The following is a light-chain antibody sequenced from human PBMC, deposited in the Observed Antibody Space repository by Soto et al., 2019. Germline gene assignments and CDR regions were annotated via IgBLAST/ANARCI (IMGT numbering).Light chain of an antibody. CDR3: QQFDKLPLT. CDR2: DAS. CDR1: QDINNS. J-gene: IGKJ4*01. V-gene: IGKV1-33*01. Sequence: DLQMTQSLSSLSASVGDRVTITCQANQDINNSLNWYQQRPGEAPKLLIYDASILEAGVPSRFSGSGFGTTFTLTISSLQPEDLATYFCQQFDKLPLTFGGGTKLELK.